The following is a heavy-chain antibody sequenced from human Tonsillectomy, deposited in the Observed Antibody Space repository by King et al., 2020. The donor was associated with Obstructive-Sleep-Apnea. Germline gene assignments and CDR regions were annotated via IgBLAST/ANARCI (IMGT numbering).Heavy chain of an antibody. D-gene: IGHD6-13*01. V-gene: IGHV3-48*04. CDR2: ISTGSDTT. J-gene: IGHJ5*02. CDR1: GFTFSSSD. Sequence: VQLVESGGGLVQPGGSLRLSCAASGFTFSSSDMHWARQAPGKGLEWVSYISTGSDTTHYADSVQGRFTISRDNAQNSLFLQMNSLRAEDTAVYYCVRDWFSSSWTWFDPWGQGILVTVSS. CDR3: VRDWFSSSWTWFDP.